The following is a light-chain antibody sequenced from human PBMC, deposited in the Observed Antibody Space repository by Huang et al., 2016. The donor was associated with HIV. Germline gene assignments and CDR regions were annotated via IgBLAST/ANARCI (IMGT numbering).Light chain of an antibody. CDR2: WAS. V-gene: IGKV4-1*01. Sequence: DIVMTQSPDSLAVSLGESATVNCKSSQSLLYGSNNQNYLAWYQQKPGQPPKLLIYWASTRESGVPDRFSGGGSGTDFTLTISSLQAEDVAFYYCQQYFNAPITFGQGTRLEI. CDR3: QQYFNAPIT. J-gene: IGKJ5*01. CDR1: QSLLYGSNNQNY.